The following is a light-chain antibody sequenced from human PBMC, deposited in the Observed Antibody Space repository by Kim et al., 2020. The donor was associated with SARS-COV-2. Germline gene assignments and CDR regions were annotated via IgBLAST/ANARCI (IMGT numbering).Light chain of an antibody. Sequence: VSPGPTARITCSGDALPKKYAFWYQQKSGQAPVLVIYEDTKRPSGIPERFSGSSSGTMATLTISGAQVEDEGDYYCYSRDSSGNSIFGGGTQLTVL. V-gene: IGLV3-10*01. CDR3: YSRDSSGNSI. J-gene: IGLJ2*01. CDR2: EDT. CDR1: ALPKKY.